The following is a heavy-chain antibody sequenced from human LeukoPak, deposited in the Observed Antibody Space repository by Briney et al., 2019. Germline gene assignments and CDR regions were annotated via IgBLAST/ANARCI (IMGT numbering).Heavy chain of an antibody. J-gene: IGHJ6*02. D-gene: IGHD3-3*01. CDR1: GYTFTGYY. Sequence: ASVKVSCKASGYTFTGYYMHWVRQAPGQGLEWMGWINPNSGGTNYAQKFQGRVAMTRDTSISTAYTELSRLRSDDAAVYYCARGSRIRFLEWLLNYYGMDVWGQGTTVTVSS. V-gene: IGHV1-2*02. CDR2: INPNSGGT. CDR3: ARGSRIRFLEWLLNYYGMDV.